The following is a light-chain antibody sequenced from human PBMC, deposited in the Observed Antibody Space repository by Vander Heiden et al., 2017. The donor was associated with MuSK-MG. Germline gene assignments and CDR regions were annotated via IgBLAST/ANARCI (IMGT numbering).Light chain of an antibody. V-gene: IGKV1-8*01. CDR2: AAS. J-gene: IGKJ2*01. CDR1: QGIRIY. Sequence: AIRMTQSPSSFSASTGDRGNITCRASQGIRIYLAWYQQKPGKAPKLLIYAASTLQRGVPSRFSRSGYGKDFTLTISCRQSEDFATYYCQHDDSYHPSTFGQGTKMEIK. CDR3: QHDDSYHPST.